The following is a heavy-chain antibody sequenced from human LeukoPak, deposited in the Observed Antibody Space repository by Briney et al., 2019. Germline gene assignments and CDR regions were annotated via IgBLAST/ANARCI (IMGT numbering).Heavy chain of an antibody. CDR3: AREGDYNYYFDY. J-gene: IGHJ4*02. V-gene: IGHV3-66*01. CDR1: GFTFSNYA. D-gene: IGHD4-17*01. Sequence: PGGSLRLSCVASGFTFSNYAMSWVRQAPGKGLEWVSVIYRGGNTYSADSVKGRFTISRDNSKNTLYLQMNRLRAEDTAVYYCAREGDYNYYFDYWGQGTLVTVSS. CDR2: IYRGGNT.